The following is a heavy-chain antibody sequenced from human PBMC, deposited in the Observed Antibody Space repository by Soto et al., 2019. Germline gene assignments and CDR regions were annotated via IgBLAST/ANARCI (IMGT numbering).Heavy chain of an antibody. J-gene: IGHJ5*02. V-gene: IGHV1-2*02. CDR1: GYTFTGYY. CDR3: ARSRPVLLWFGDPGDWFDP. Sequence: ASVKVSCQASGYTFTGYYMHWVRQAPGQGPEWMGWINPNSGGTNYAQKFQGRVTMTRDTSISTAYMELSRLRSDDTAVYYCARSRPVLLWFGDPGDWFDPWGQGTLVTVSS. CDR2: INPNSGGT. D-gene: IGHD3-10*01.